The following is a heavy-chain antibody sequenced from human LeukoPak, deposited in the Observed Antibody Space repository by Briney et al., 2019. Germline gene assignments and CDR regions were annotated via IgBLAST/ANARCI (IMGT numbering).Heavy chain of an antibody. V-gene: IGHV1-69*04. CDR2: IIPIFGIA. CDR3: AVAVAWTFDY. Sequence: SVKVSCKASGGTFSSYAISWVRQAPGQGLEWMGRIIPIFGIANYAQKFQGRVTITADKSTSTAYMELSSLRSEDTAVYYCAVAVAWTFDYWGQGTLVTVSS. CDR1: GGTFSSYA. J-gene: IGHJ4*02. D-gene: IGHD6-19*01.